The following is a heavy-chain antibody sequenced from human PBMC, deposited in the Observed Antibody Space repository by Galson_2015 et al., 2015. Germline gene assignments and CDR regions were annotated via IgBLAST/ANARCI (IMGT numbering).Heavy chain of an antibody. CDR3: ATAVVASL. J-gene: IGHJ4*02. D-gene: IGHD4-23*01. Sequence: SLRLSCAATGFTISSYWMSWVRQAPGKGLEWVANIKEDGSEKNYVDSVEGRFTISRDNAKNSLYLQMSGLRVEDTAMYYCATAVVASLWGQGTLVTVSS. CDR1: GFTISSYW. CDR2: IKEDGSEK. V-gene: IGHV3-7*01.